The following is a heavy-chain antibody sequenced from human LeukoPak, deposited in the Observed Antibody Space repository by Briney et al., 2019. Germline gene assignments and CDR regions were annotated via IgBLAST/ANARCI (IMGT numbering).Heavy chain of an antibody. Sequence: GGSLTLFCSASGFTFRSYVMPWVRQAPGKGLEYVSAISSNGGSTYYADSVKGRFTISRDNSKNTLYLQMSSLRAEDTAVYYCVKSGIVGATVYWGQGTLVTVSA. D-gene: IGHD1-26*01. CDR3: VKSGIVGATVY. CDR2: ISSNGGST. J-gene: IGHJ4*02. V-gene: IGHV3-64D*09. CDR1: GFTFRSYV.